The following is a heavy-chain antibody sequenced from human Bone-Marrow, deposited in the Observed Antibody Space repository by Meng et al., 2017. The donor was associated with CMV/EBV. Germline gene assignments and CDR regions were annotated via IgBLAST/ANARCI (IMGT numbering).Heavy chain of an antibody. Sequence: GSLRLSCAVYGGSFSGYYWSWIRQPPGKGLEWIGEINHSGSTNYNPSLKSRVTISVDTSKNQFSLKLSSVTAADTAVYYCARVPLRSGAFDIWGQGTMVTVSS. J-gene: IGHJ3*02. CDR2: INHSGST. D-gene: IGHD5-12*01. CDR3: ARVPLRSGAFDI. V-gene: IGHV4-34*01. CDR1: GGSFSGYY.